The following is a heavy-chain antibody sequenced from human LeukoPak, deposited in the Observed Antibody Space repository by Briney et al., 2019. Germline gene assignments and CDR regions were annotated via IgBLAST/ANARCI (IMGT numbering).Heavy chain of an antibody. CDR1: GFTFSDYE. CDR3: AGLTHYHGSGPI. D-gene: IGHD3-22*01. Sequence: PGGSLRLSCAASGFTFSDYEMNWVRQAPGKGLDWISYISSSGSTISYADSVKGRFTISRDNAKNSLYLQMNSLRAEGTAIYYCAGLTHYHGSGPIWGQGTMVTVSS. J-gene: IGHJ3*02. CDR2: ISSSGSTI. V-gene: IGHV3-48*03.